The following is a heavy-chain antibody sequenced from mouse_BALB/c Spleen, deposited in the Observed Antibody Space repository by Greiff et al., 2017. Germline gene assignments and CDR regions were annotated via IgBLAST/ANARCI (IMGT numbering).Heavy chain of an antibody. CDR1: GDSITSGY. CDR2: ISYSGST. V-gene: IGHV3-8*02. CDR3: ARYGGDYGRYWYFDV. J-gene: IGHJ1*01. D-gene: IGHD1-1*02. Sequence: VQLKESGPSLVKPSQTLSLTCSVTGDSITSGYWNWIRKFPGNKLEYMGYISYSGSTYYNPSLKSRISITRDTSKNQYYLQLNSVTTEDTATYYCARYGGDYGRYWYFDVWGAGTTVTVSS.